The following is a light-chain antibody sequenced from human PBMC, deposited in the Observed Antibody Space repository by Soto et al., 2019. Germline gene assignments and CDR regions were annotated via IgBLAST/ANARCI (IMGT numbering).Light chain of an antibody. CDR2: DTS. CDR1: QSVSSN. J-gene: IGKJ5*01. CDR3: QQYGTSEII. Sequence: EIVMTQSPATLSVSPGERATLSCRASQSVSSNLAWYQQKPGQAPRLLIYDTSSRATGVPDRYSASGSGTDFTLTISRLEPEDFAVFFCQQYGTSEIIFGQGTRLENK. V-gene: IGKV3-20*01.